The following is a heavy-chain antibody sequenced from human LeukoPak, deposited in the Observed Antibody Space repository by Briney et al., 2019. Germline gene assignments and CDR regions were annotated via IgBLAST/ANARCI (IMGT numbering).Heavy chain of an antibody. J-gene: IGHJ4*02. CDR1: GGSISSYY. V-gene: IGHV4-4*07. D-gene: IGHD3-22*01. CDR2: IYTSGST. Sequence: PSETLSLTCTVSGGSISSYYWSWIRQPAGKGLEWIGRIYTSGSTNYNPSLKSRVTMSVDTSKNQFSLKLSSVTAADTAVYYCARDGAYYDSSGSAPFDYWGQGTLVTVSS. CDR3: ARDGAYYDSSGSAPFDY.